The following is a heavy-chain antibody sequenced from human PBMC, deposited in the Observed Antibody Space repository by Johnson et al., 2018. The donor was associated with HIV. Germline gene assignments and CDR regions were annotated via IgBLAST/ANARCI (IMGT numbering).Heavy chain of an antibody. D-gene: IGHD3-10*01. J-gene: IGHJ3*02. Sequence: QVQLVESGGVVVQPGGSLRLSCAASGFTFSSYAMTWVRQAPGKGLEWVAFVSSDGNNKNYADSVKGRFTISRDNSKNTVYLQMNSLRPEDTAIYYCARARTYYYGSGSYYVLDIWGQGTMVTVSS. CDR2: VSSDGNNK. CDR3: ARARTYYYGSGSYYVLDI. CDR1: GFTFSSYA. V-gene: IGHV3-30*03.